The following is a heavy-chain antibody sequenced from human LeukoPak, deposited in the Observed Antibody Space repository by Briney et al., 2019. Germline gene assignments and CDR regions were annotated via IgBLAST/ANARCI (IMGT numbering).Heavy chain of an antibody. J-gene: IGHJ4*02. CDR1: GFTVSGNY. V-gene: IGHV3-53*01. Sequence: GGSLRLSCAVSGFTVSGNYMSWVRQAPGKGLEWVSLIYSGGTTYYADSVKGRFTISRDNSKNTLYLQMHSLRAEDTAVYYCARRAGGYSHPYDYWGQGILATVSS. CDR3: ARRAGGYSHPYDY. CDR2: IYSGGTT. D-gene: IGHD4-23*01.